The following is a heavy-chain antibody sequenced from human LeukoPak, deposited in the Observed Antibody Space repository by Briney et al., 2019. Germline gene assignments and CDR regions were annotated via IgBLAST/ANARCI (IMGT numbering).Heavy chain of an antibody. V-gene: IGHV3-21*01. D-gene: IGHD6-19*01. Sequence: GGSLRLSCAASGFTFSSYMMNWVRQAPGKGLEWVSSISTSGSYTYYADSVKGRFTISRDNAKNSLFLQMSSLRAEDTAVYYCARDGSGWSNWFDPWGEGTLVTVSS. J-gene: IGHJ5*02. CDR2: ISTSGSYT. CDR1: GFTFSSYM. CDR3: ARDGSGWSNWFDP.